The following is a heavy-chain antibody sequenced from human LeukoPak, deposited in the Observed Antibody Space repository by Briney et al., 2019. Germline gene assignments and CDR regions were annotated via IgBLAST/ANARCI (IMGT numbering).Heavy chain of an antibody. CDR3: ARDGGWGYYDL. CDR2: IDKHGSGK. J-gene: IGHJ4*02. CDR1: GFTFSISW. D-gene: IGHD3-16*01. Sequence: GGSLRLSCVASGFTFSISWVTWVRQAPGKGLEWVANIDKHGSGKYYIDSVKGRFAISRDYASNSVFLQMSSLRAEDTSVYYCARDGGWGYYDLWGPGTPVTVSS. V-gene: IGHV3-7*01.